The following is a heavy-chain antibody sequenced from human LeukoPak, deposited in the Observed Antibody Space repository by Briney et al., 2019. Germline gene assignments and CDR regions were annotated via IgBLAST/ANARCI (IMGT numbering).Heavy chain of an antibody. CDR2: ISSSGSTI. CDR3: ARQNYYDSSGYAEN. D-gene: IGHD3-22*01. J-gene: IGHJ4*02. CDR1: GFTFSDYY. Sequence: PGGSLRLSCAASGFTFSDYYMSWIRQAPGKGLEWVSYISSSGSTIYYADSVKDRFTISRDNAKNSLYLQMNSLRAEDTAVYYCARQNYYDSSGYAENWGQGILVTVSS. V-gene: IGHV3-11*01.